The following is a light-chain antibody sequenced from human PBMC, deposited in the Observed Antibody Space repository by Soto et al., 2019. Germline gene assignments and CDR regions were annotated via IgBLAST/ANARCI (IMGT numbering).Light chain of an antibody. CDR1: SSNIGAGYD. CDR3: QSYDNSLGGSYV. Sequence: QSALTQPPSVSGAPGQRVTISCTGSSSNIGAGYDVHWYQQLPGTAPKLLIYGTSNRPSGVPDRFSGSKSGTSASLAITGLQAEDEADYYCQSYDNSLGGSYVFGIGTRSPS. J-gene: IGLJ1*01. V-gene: IGLV1-40*01. CDR2: GTS.